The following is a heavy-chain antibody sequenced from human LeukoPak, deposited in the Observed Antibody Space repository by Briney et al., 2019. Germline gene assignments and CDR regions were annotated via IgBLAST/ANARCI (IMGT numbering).Heavy chain of an antibody. CDR2: IKSKTDGGTT. CDR3: TTGAFFWSGYYRRDY. V-gene: IGHV3-15*01. J-gene: IGHJ4*02. Sequence: PGGSLRLSCAASGFTFSNAWMSWVRQAPGKGLEWVGRIKSKTDGGTTDYAAPVKGRSTISRDDSKNTLYLQMNSLKTEDTAVYYCTTGAFFWSGYYRRDYWGQGTLVTVSS. D-gene: IGHD3-3*01. CDR1: GFTFSNAW.